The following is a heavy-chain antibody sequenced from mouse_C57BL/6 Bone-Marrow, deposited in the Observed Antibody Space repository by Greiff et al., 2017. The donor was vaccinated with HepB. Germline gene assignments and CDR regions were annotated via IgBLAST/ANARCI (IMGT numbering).Heavy chain of an antibody. J-gene: IGHJ4*01. Sequence: EVQLQQSGPELVKPGASVKIPCKASGYTFTDYNMDWVKQSHGKSLEWIGDINPNNGGTIYNQKFKGKATLTVDKSSSTAYMELRSLTSEDTAVYYCARSGAPTVVATDYAMDYWGQGTSVTVSS. CDR1: GYTFTDYN. V-gene: IGHV1-18*01. CDR3: ARSGAPTVVATDYAMDY. D-gene: IGHD1-1*01. CDR2: INPNNGGT.